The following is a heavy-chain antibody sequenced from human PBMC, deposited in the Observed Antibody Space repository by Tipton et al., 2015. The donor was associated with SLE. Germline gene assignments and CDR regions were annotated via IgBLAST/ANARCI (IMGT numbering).Heavy chain of an antibody. V-gene: IGHV4-59*01. CDR3: ARDSWCTAASDSYYYCGMDV. D-gene: IGHD4/OR15-4a*01. Sequence: TLSVTCTVSGGSISAYHWIWIRQPPGKRLEWIGHIYDSGSTNYNPPLNGRVTISGDPSKNQFSLTLSSVTAADTAVYYCARDSWCTAASDSYYYCGMDVWGQGNTVTVSS. J-gene: IGHJ6*02. CDR1: GGSISAYH. CDR2: IYDSGST.